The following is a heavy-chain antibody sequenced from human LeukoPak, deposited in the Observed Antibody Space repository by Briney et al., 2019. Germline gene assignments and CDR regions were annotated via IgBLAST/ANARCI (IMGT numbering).Heavy chain of an antibody. V-gene: IGHV3-74*01. D-gene: IGHD5-24*01. Sequence: GGSLRLSCAASGFTFSSTWMHWVRHAPGKGLVWVSRINSDGSSRSYADSVKGRFTISRDNATNTLYLQMESLRAEATAVYYFTRPQYDYNSFDLWGRGTLVSVS. CDR1: GFTFSSTW. CDR3: TRPQYDYNSFDL. J-gene: IGHJ4*02. CDR2: INSDGSSR.